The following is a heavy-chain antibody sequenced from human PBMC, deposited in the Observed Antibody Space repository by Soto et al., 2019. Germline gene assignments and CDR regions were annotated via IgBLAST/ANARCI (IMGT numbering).Heavy chain of an antibody. CDR1: GFTVSRYG. J-gene: IGHJ6*02. D-gene: IGHD3-9*01. CDR3: ARTYYDILTGSLAGMDV. Sequence: GGSLRLKCGASGFTVSRYGMQWVRKAPGKGLEWVAVIWYDGSNKSYADSVKGRFTISRDNSKNTLYLQMNSLRAEDTAVYYCARTYYDILTGSLAGMDVWGQGTTVTGSS. V-gene: IGHV3-33*01. CDR2: IWYDGSNK.